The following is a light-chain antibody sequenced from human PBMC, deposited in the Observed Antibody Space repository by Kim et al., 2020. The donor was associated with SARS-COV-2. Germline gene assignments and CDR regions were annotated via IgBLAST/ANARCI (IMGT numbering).Light chain of an antibody. J-gene: IGKJ2*01. CDR3: QQYGSSPYT. Sequence: CLSPGERATRSCRASQSVTSSYLAWYQQNPGETPRLLNYGASRRATGIPDRFSGSGSGTDFTLTISRLEPEDFAVYYCQQYGSSPYTFGQGTKLEI. CDR2: GAS. CDR1: QSVTSSY. V-gene: IGKV3-20*01.